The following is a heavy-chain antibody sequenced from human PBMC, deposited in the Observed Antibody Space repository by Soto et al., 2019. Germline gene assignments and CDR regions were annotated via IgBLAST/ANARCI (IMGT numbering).Heavy chain of an antibody. D-gene: IGHD6-19*01. V-gene: IGHV3-9*01. CDR3: AKDKSGWGLQFDY. Sequence: EVQLVESGGGLVQPGRSLRLSCAASGFTFDDYAMHWVRQAPGKGLGWVSGISWNSGSIGYADSVKGRFTISRDNAKNSLYLQMNSLRAEDTALYYCAKDKSGWGLQFDYWGQENLVTV. CDR1: GFTFDDYA. CDR2: ISWNSGSI. J-gene: IGHJ4*02.